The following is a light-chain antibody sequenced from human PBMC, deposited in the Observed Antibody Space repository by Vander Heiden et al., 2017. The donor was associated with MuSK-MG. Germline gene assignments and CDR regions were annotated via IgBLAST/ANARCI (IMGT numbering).Light chain of an antibody. CDR1: QGIGNK. V-gene: IGKV1-6*01. CDR3: LQDNNYPFT. J-gene: IGKJ3*01. CDR2: VAS. Sequence: AIQMTPSPSSLSASVGDRVTITCRASQGIGNKLAWDQQKPGKAPKLLIYVASSLQSGVPSRFSSSGSGTDFTLTISSLQPEDFATYYCLQDNNYPFTFGPGTKVDIK.